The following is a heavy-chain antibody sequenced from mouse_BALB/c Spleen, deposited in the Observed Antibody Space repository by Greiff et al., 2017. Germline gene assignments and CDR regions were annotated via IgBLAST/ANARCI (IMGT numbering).Heavy chain of an antibody. V-gene: IGHV5-6-5*01. Sequence: EVQLVESGGGLVKPGGSLKLSCAASGFAFSSYDMSWVRQTPEKRLEWVASISSGGSTYYPDSVKGRFTISRDNARNILYLQMSSLRSEDTAMYYCARGPYYGSSYAMDYWGQGTSVTVSS. CDR1: GFAFSSYD. D-gene: IGHD1-1*01. CDR2: ISSGGST. J-gene: IGHJ4*01. CDR3: ARGPYYGSSYAMDY.